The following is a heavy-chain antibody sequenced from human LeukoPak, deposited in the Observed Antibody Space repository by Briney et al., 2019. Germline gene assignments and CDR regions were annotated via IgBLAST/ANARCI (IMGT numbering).Heavy chain of an antibody. Sequence: GGSLRLSCAASGFTFSSYSMNWVRQAPGKGLEWVSSISSSSSYIYYADSVKGRFTISRDNAKNSLYLQMNSLRAEDTAVYYCATSEVGATVRPDAFDIWGQGTMVTVSP. J-gene: IGHJ3*02. V-gene: IGHV3-21*01. CDR1: GFTFSSYS. CDR3: ATSEVGATVRPDAFDI. D-gene: IGHD1-26*01. CDR2: ISSSSSYI.